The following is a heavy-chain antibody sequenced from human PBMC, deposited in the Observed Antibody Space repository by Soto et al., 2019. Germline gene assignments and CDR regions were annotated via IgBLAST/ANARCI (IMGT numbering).Heavy chain of an antibody. V-gene: IGHV4-4*07. CDR1: GGSISSYY. CDR3: ARDKGYSSSWSEKYYFDY. J-gene: IGHJ4*02. CDR2: IYTSGST. Sequence: QVQLQESGPGLVKPSETLSLTCTVSGGSISSYYWSWIRQPAGKGLEWIGRIYTSGSTNYNPSLKSRVTMSVDTSKNQFSLKLSSVTAADTAVYYCARDKGYSSSWSEKYYFDYWGQGTLVTVSS. D-gene: IGHD6-13*01.